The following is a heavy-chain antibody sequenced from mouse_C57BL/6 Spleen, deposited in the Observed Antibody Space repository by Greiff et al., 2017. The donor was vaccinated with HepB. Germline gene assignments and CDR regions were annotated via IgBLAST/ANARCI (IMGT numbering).Heavy chain of an antibody. CDR3: ARGRNYGSAY. CDR2: ISYDGSN. Sequence: DVQLQESGPGLVKPSQSLSLTCSVTGYSITSGYYWNWIRQFPGNKLEWMGYISYDGSNNYNPSLKNRISITRDTSKNQFFLKLNSVTTEDTATYYCARGRNYGSAYWGQGTLVTVSA. V-gene: IGHV3-6*01. CDR1: GYSITSGYY. J-gene: IGHJ3*01. D-gene: IGHD1-1*01.